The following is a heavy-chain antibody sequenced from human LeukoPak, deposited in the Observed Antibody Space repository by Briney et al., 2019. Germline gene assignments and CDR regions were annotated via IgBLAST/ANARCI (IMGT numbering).Heavy chain of an antibody. V-gene: IGHV4-39*01. CDR1: GGSISSSSYY. J-gene: IGHJ3*02. CDR3: ATGYCSGGSCYGDAFDI. CDR2: IYYSGST. Sequence: PETLSLTCTVSGGSISSSSYYWGWIRQPPGKGLEWIGSIYYSGSTYYNPSLKSRVTISVDTSKNQFSLKLSSVTAADTAVYYCATGYCSGGSCYGDAFDIWGQGTMVTVSS. D-gene: IGHD2-15*01.